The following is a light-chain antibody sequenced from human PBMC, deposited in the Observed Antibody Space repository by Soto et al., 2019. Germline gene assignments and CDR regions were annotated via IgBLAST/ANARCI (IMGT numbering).Light chain of an antibody. CDR3: QQYKTSAYA. V-gene: IGKV1-5*03. CDR2: RAS. J-gene: IGKJ2*01. CDR1: QSIDRW. Sequence: DIPMTQSPSTLSASVGDRVTITCRASQSIDRWLAWYQQKPGKAPKLLIYRASSLESGVASRFSGSGSGTEVPLTISSLQPDGFTTYCCQQYKTSAYAFAQGTKREIK.